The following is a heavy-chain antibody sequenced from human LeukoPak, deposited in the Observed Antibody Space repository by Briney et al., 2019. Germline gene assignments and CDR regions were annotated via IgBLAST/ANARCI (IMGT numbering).Heavy chain of an antibody. V-gene: IGHV4-59*12. CDR3: ARFGSSTWYKGAFDI. CDR1: GVSISSCY. Sequence: SETLSLTCTVSGVSISSCYWSWIRQPPGKGLEWIGYIYYSGGTNYNPSLKSRVTISVDTSKNQFSLNLTSVTAADTAVYYCARFGSSTWYKGAFDIWGQGTMVTVAS. CDR2: IYYSGGT. J-gene: IGHJ3*02. D-gene: IGHD6-13*01.